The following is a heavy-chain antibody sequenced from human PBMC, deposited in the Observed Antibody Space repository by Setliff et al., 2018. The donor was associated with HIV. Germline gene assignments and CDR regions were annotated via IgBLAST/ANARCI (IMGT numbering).Heavy chain of an antibody. CDR2: IYSSGNT. CDR1: GGSISSFY. J-gene: IGHJ5*02. CDR3: ARDRSSGWSKDWFDT. V-gene: IGHV4-4*07. D-gene: IGHD6-19*01. Sequence: PSETLSLTCTVSGGSISSFYWSWIRRPAGKGLEWIGRIYSSGNTNYNPSLKSRVTMSVDTSKNQFSLRLTSVTAADTAMYHCARDRSSGWSKDWFDTWGQGILVTVSS.